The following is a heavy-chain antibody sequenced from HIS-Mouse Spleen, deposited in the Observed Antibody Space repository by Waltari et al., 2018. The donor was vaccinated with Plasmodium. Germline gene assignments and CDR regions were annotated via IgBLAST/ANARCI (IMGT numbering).Heavy chain of an antibody. D-gene: IGHD6-13*01. CDR1: GYTFTGYY. CDR2: INPNSGGT. J-gene: IGHJ1*01. Sequence: QVQLVQSGAEVKKPGASVKVSCKASGYTFTGYYLHWLRQAPGKGLEWMGWINPNSGGTNYAQKFQGRVTMTRDTSISTAYMELSRLRSDDTAVYYCARVLGYKAAAGTFVEYFQHWGQGTLVTVSS. V-gene: IGHV1-2*02. CDR3: ARVLGYKAAAGTFVEYFQH.